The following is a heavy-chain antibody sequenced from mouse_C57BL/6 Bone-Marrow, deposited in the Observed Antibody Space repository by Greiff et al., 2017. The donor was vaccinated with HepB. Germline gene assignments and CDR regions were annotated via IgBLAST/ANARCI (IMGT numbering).Heavy chain of an antibody. Sequence: QVQLQQPGAELVKPGAPVTLSCRASGNTFPSYWLHWVNRRPDRALDWIGRIDPNSGGTKYNEKFKSKATLTVDKPSSTAYMQLSSLTSEDSAGYDCAITTVVADFDYWGQGTTLTVSS. CDR2: IDPNSGGT. D-gene: IGHD1-1*01. CDR3: AITTVVADFDY. J-gene: IGHJ2*01. V-gene: IGHV1-72*01. CDR1: GNTFPSYW.